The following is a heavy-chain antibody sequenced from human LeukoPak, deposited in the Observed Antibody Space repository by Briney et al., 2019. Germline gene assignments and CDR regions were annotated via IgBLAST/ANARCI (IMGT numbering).Heavy chain of an antibody. CDR1: GFTFSSYA. CDR2: ISGSGGST. Sequence: GGSLRLSCAASGFTFSSYAMSWVRQAPGKGLEWVSAISGSGGSTYYADSVKGRFTISRDNSQNTLYLQMNSLRAEDTAVYYCAKVFGVVPAAYDYWDQGTLVTVSS. J-gene: IGHJ4*02. V-gene: IGHV3-23*01. CDR3: AKVFGVVPAAYDY. D-gene: IGHD2-2*01.